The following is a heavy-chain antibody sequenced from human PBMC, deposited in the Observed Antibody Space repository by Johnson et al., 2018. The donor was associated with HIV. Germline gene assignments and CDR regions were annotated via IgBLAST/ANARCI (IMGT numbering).Heavy chain of an antibody. J-gene: IGHJ3*02. Sequence: QVQLVESGGGVVQPGRSLRLSCAASGFTFSSYAMHWVRQAPGKGLEWVAVISYDGSNKYYADSVKGRFTIYRDNSKNTLYLQMNSLRAEDTAVYYCAKNGARGDAFDIWGQGTMVTVSS. D-gene: IGHD2-8*01. V-gene: IGHV3-30-3*02. CDR2: ISYDGSNK. CDR3: AKNGARGDAFDI. CDR1: GFTFSSYA.